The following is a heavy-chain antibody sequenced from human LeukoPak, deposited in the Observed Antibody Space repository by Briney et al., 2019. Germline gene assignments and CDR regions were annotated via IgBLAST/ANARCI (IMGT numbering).Heavy chain of an antibody. V-gene: IGHV4-61*02. D-gene: IGHD3-16*02. Sequence: SETLSLTCTVSGGSISSGSYYWSWIRQPAGKGLEWIGRIYTSGSTNYNPSLKSRVTISVDTSKNQFSLKLSSVTAADTAVYYCAAPRLGELSLDAFDIWGQGTMVTVSS. CDR1: GGSISSGSYY. J-gene: IGHJ3*02. CDR3: AAPRLGELSLDAFDI. CDR2: IYTSGST.